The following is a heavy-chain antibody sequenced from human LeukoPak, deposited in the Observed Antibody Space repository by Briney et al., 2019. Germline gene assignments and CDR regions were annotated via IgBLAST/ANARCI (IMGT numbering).Heavy chain of an antibody. CDR2: TYHSGST. V-gene: IGHV4-34*01. Sequence: SETLSLTCAVHGGSFSGYYWSWIRQSPGKGLEWIGETYHSGSTNYNPSLKSRVTISLDTSKNQFSLKLSSVTAADTAVYYCARGRRIVVVLGTTRTHRDYYMDVWGKGTTVTVSS. J-gene: IGHJ6*03. CDR3: ARGRRIVVVLGTTRTHRDYYMDV. CDR1: GGSFSGYY. D-gene: IGHD2-15*01.